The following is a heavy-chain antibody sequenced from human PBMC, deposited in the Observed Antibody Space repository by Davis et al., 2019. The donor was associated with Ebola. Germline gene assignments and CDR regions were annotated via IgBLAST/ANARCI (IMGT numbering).Heavy chain of an antibody. CDR2: IIPILGIA. Sequence: SVKVSCKASGGTFSSYAISWVRQAPGQGLEWMGGIIPILGIANYAQKFQGRVTITADKSTSTAYMELSSLRSEDTAVYYCARERLWFGEWGWFDPWGQGTLVTVSS. CDR3: ARERLWFGEWGWFDP. J-gene: IGHJ5*02. CDR1: GGTFSSYA. V-gene: IGHV1-69*10. D-gene: IGHD3-10*01.